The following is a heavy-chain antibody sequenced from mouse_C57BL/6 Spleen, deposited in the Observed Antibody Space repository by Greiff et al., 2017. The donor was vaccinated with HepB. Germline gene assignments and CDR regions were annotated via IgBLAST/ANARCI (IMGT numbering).Heavy chain of an antibody. CDR2: IYPGDGDT. CDR3: AKGDRSGPYAMDY. V-gene: IGHV1-82*01. CDR1: GYAFSSSW. D-gene: IGHD3-2*02. Sequence: VQLQQSGPELVKPGASVKISCKASGYAFSSSWMNWVKQRPGKGLEWIGRIYPGDGDTNYNGKFKGKATLTADKSSSTAYMQLSSLTSEDSAVYVCAKGDRSGPYAMDYWGQGTSVTVSS. J-gene: IGHJ4*01.